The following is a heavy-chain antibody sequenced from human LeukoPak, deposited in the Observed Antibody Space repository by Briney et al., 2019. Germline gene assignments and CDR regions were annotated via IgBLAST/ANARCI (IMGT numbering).Heavy chain of an antibody. V-gene: IGHV1-2*02. CDR1: GGTFTGYY. D-gene: IGHD3-3*01. J-gene: IGHJ4*02. Sequence: ASVKVTCKASGGTFTGYYMHWVRQAPGQGLEWMGWLNPNSGGTNYAQKFQGRVTMTRDTSISTAYMELSRLRSDDTAVYYCARGGALYYDFWDWGQGTLVTVSS. CDR2: LNPNSGGT. CDR3: ARGGALYYDFWD.